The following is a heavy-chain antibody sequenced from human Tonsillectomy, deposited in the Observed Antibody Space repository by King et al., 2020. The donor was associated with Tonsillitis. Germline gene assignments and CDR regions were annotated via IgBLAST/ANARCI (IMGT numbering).Heavy chain of an antibody. Sequence: QLQESGPGLVKPSETLSLTCTVSGGSISGSNYYWGWIRQPPGKGLEWIVSIYYSGSTYYSPSLKIRVTMSVDTSKNQFSLNLSSVTAADTAVYYCASIWFGELLSSDYWGQGTLVTVSS. CDR3: ASIWFGELLSSDY. V-gene: IGHV4-39*01. CDR1: GGSISGSNYY. CDR2: IYYSGST. D-gene: IGHD3-10*01. J-gene: IGHJ4*02.